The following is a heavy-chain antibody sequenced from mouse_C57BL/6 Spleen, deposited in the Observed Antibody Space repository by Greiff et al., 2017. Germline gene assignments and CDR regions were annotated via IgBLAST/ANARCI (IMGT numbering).Heavy chain of an antibody. V-gene: IGHV14-3*01. CDR2: IDPANGNT. Sequence: EVQLQQSVAELVRPGASVKLSCTASGFNINNTYMHWVKQRPEQGLEWIGRIDPANGNTKYAPKFQGKATITADTSSNTAYLQLSSLTSEDTAIYYCASSIYYSKMRDYWGQGTSVTVSS. CDR3: ASSIYYSKMRDY. J-gene: IGHJ4*01. CDR1: GFNINNTY. D-gene: IGHD2-5*01.